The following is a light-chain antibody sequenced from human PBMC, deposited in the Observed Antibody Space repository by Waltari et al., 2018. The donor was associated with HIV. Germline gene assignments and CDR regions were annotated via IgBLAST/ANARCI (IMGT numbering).Light chain of an antibody. CDR1: SSNIGAGYD. CDR3: QVYDSTLSVYV. Sequence: QSVLTQPPSMSGAPGQRVTISCTGSSSNIGAGYDVHWYQRLPGTAPKLLIYSNNNRPSGVPDRISGSKSGTSASLTITGLQAEDEADYYCQVYDSTLSVYVFGTGTKVTV. CDR2: SNN. J-gene: IGLJ1*01. V-gene: IGLV1-40*01.